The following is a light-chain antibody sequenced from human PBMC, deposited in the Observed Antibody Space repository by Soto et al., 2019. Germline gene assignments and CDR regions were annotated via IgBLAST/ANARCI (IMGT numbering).Light chain of an antibody. CDR3: TSSLSNSVVV. CDR1: SSDVDDYNY. J-gene: IGLJ3*02. CDR2: EVS. V-gene: IGLV2-14*01. Sequence: QSALTQPASVSGSPGQSITISCSGTSSDVDDYNYVSWYQQHPGKAPQLMIYEVSHRLSGVSNRFSGSNSGYTASLTISGLQDEDEADYYCTSSLSNSVVVFGGGTKLTVL.